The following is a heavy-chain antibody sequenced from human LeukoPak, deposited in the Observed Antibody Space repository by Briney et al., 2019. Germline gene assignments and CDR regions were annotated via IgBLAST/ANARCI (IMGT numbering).Heavy chain of an antibody. CDR1: SDSIFSTNW. D-gene: IGHD3-10*01. Sequence: NPSETLSLTCAVSSDSIFSTNWWSWVRQPPGKGLEWIGSIYYSGSTYYNPSLKSRVTISVDTSKNQFSLKLSSVTAADTAVYYCARDKSYVVRGFVHAFDIWGQGTMVTVSS. V-gene: IGHV4-4*02. J-gene: IGHJ3*02. CDR2: IYYSGST. CDR3: ARDKSYVVRGFVHAFDI.